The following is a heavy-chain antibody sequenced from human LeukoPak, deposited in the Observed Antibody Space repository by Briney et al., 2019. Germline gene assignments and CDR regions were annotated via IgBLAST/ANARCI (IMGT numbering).Heavy chain of an antibody. V-gene: IGHV3-43*01. CDR3: AKVSGDSSVWYDH. CDR1: GFTFDDYS. J-gene: IGHJ5*02. D-gene: IGHD3-22*01. Sequence: GGSLRLSCAASGFTFDDYSMHWVRQAPGKGLEWVSLIHWDGVSTYYADSVKGRFTISRDNSKNSVFLQMNSLRSEDTAVYYCAKVSGDSSVWYDHWGQGTLVTVSS. CDR2: IHWDGVST.